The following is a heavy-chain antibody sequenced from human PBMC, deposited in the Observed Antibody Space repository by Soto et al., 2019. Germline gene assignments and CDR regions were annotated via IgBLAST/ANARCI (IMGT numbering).Heavy chain of an antibody. Sequence: SETLSLTCGVSGGTVASSHWWSWVRQSPGRGLEWIGNVYHTGDTNFNPSLQSRVTFSVDKSNNQFSLRLTSVTAADTAVYFCAREIVTSGGNNYFDPWGHGTLVTVSS. D-gene: IGHD3-10*01. CDR1: GGTVASSHW. CDR3: AREIVTSGGNNYFDP. V-gene: IGHV4-4*02. J-gene: IGHJ5*02. CDR2: VYHTGDT.